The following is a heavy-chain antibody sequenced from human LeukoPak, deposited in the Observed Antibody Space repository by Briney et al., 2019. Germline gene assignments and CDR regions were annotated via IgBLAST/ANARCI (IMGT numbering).Heavy chain of an antibody. CDR3: AREGLGITGTELAVGYL. V-gene: IGHV1-69*05. J-gene: IGHJ4*02. Sequence: ASVKVSRKASGGTFSSYAISWVRQAPGQGLEWMGRIIPIFGTANYAQKFQGRVTITTDESTSTAYMELSSLRSEDTAVYYCAREGLGITGTELAVGYLWGQGTLVAVSS. D-gene: IGHD1-7*01. CDR1: GGTFSSYA. CDR2: IIPIFGTA.